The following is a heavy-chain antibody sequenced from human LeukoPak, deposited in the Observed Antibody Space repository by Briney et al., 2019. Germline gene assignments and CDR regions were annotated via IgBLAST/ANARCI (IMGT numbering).Heavy chain of an antibody. J-gene: IGHJ3*02. V-gene: IGHV4-30-2*01. Sequence: SQTLSLTCAVSGGSISSGGYSWSWIRQPPGKGLECIGYIYHSGSTYYNPSLESRVTISVDRSKNQFSLKLSSVTAADTAVYYCARPLLSYSDAFDIWGQGTMVTVSS. D-gene: IGHD1-26*01. CDR1: GGSISSGGYS. CDR2: IYHSGST. CDR3: ARPLLSYSDAFDI.